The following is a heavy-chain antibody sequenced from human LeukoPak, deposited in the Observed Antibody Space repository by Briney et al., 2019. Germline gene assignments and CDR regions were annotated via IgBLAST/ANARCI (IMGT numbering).Heavy chain of an antibody. Sequence: QPGGSLRLSCAASGFSFTRYWMHWVRQAPGKGLVWVSRINYDGSSTNYADSVKGRFTISRDNAKSTVYLQMNNLRVEDTAVYYCGRDPSAAPGIYWGQGTLVAVSS. CDR2: INYDGSST. CDR3: GRDPSAAPGIY. J-gene: IGHJ4*02. D-gene: IGHD6-13*01. V-gene: IGHV3-74*01. CDR1: GFSFTRYW.